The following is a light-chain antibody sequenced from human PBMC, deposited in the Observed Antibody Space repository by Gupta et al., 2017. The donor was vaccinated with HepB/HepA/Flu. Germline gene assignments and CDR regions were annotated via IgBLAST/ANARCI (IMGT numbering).Light chain of an antibody. Sequence: DIVLTQSPDSLTVSLGERASINCKSSQSLIYRCNSKNYLDWYQQKPGQPPKLLISWAATGESGIPDRFSGSGSVTDFTRTISSLQAEDFSGYYCKQSYSTLTFGRGTKVEIK. CDR2: WAA. CDR1: QSLIYRCNSKNY. J-gene: IGKJ4*01. CDR3: KQSYSTLT. V-gene: IGKV4-1*01.